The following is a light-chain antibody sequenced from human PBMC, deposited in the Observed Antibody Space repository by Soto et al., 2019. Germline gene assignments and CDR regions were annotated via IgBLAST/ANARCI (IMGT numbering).Light chain of an antibody. CDR1: QSVRSNY. CDR2: DAS. J-gene: IGKJ2*01. Sequence: EVVLTQSPDTLSLSPGERATLSCTASQSVRSNYLAWYQQRPGQAPRLLIHDASTRAPGTPDRFSGSGSGTEFTLSISSLEPEDSAVYYCQQFGDSPMYTFGQGTKLEIK. CDR3: QQFGDSPMYT. V-gene: IGKV3-20*01.